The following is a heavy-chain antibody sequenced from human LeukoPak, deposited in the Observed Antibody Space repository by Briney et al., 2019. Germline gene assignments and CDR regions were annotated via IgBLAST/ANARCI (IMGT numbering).Heavy chain of an antibody. D-gene: IGHD5-24*01. V-gene: IGHV3-23*01. CDR1: GFPFSNFA. J-gene: IGHJ5*02. Sequence: GGSLRLSCAASGFPFSNFAMNWVRQAPGKGLEWVSTISGTGTYYLDSVKGRFTISRDNSKNTLYLQMNSLRAEDTALYYCAKVHGDSLLDLWGQGTLVTVS. CDR2: ISGTGT. CDR3: AKVHGDSLLDL.